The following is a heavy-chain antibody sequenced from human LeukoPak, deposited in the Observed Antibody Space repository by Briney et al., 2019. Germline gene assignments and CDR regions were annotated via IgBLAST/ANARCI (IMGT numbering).Heavy chain of an antibody. D-gene: IGHD1-26*01. J-gene: IGHJ4*02. V-gene: IGHV5-51*01. CDR3: ARLEGGSYGGVGY. CDR2: IYPGDSDT. Sequence: GESLKISCEGSGYTFTSYWIAWVRQMPGKGLEWMGIIYPGDSDTRYSPSFQGHVTISADKSISTAYLQWSSLKASDTAMYYCARLEGGSYGGVGYWGQGTLVTVSS. CDR1: GYTFTSYW.